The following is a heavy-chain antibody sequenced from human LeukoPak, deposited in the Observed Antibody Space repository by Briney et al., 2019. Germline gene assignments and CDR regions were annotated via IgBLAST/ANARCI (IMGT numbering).Heavy chain of an antibody. CDR2: IYYSGST. D-gene: IGHD3-22*01. CDR1: GGSISSGGYY. Sequence: SETLSLTCTVSGGSISSGGYYWSWIRQHPGKGLEWIGYIYYSGSTYYNPSLKSRVTISVDTSKNQFSLKLSSVTAADTAVYYCARGRRSGYYAFQHWGQGTLVTVSS. J-gene: IGHJ1*01. V-gene: IGHV4-31*03. CDR3: ARGRRSGYYAFQH.